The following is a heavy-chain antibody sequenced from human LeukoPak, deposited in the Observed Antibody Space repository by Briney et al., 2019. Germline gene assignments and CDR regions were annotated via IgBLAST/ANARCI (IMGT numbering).Heavy chain of an antibody. V-gene: IGHV1-46*01. CDR3: ARDPSSDSSWMRFDY. D-gene: IGHD6-13*01. CDR2: INPSGDST. CDR1: GYTFTSYY. J-gene: IGHJ4*02. Sequence: WASVKVSCKASGYTFTSYYMHWVRQAPGQGLEWMGIINPSGDSTSYAQKFQGRVTMTRDTSTSTVYMELSSLRSEDTAVYYCARDPSSDSSWMRFDYWGQGTLVTVSS.